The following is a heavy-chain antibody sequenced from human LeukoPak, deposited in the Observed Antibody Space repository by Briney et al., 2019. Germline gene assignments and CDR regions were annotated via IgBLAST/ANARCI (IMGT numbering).Heavy chain of an antibody. Sequence: GASVKVSCKASGYTFTSYYMHWVRQAPGQGLEWMGIINPSGGSTSYAQKFQGRVTMTRDTSTSTVYMELSSLRSEDTAVYYCARAVGIAAAAQRAGAYWGQGTLVTVSS. CDR1: GYTFTSYY. CDR3: ARAVGIAAAAQRAGAY. CDR2: INPSGGST. V-gene: IGHV1-46*01. D-gene: IGHD6-13*01. J-gene: IGHJ4*02.